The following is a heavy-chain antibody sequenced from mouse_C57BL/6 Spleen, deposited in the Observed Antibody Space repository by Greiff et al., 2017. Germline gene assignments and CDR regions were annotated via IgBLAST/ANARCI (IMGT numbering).Heavy chain of an antibody. V-gene: IGHV1-64*01. CDR2: IHPNSGST. J-gene: IGHJ2*01. D-gene: IGHD1-1*01. CDR3: ARDYYGSDYFDY. Sequence: QVQLQQPGAELVKPGASVKLSCKASGYTFTSYWMHWVKQRPGQGLEWIGMIHPNSGSTNYNEKFKSKATLTVDKSSSTAYMQLSSLTSEDSAVYYCARDYYGSDYFDYWGQGTMLTVSS. CDR1: GYTFTSYW.